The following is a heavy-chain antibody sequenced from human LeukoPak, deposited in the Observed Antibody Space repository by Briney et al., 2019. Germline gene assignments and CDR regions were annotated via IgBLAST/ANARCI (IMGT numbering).Heavy chain of an antibody. J-gene: IGHJ4*02. CDR2: IYYSGST. CDR3: ARAPVVVVAVDY. D-gene: IGHD2-15*01. Sequence: SQTLSLTCTVSGGSISSGGYYWSWIRQHPGKGLEWIGYIYYSGSTYYNPSLKSRVTISVDTSKNRFSLKLSSVTAADTAVYYCARAPVVVVAVDYWGQGTLVTVSS. V-gene: IGHV4-31*03. CDR1: GGSISSGGYY.